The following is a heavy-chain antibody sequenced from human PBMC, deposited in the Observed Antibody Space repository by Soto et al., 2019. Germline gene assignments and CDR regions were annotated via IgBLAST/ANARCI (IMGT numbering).Heavy chain of an antibody. D-gene: IGHD2-8*01. Sequence: ASVKVSCKASGYTFTSYGISWVRQAPGQGLEWMGWISAYNGNTNYAQKLQGRVTMTTDTSTSTAYMELRSLRSDDTAVNYCARDRPLGYCTNGVWCWFDPWGQGTLVTVSS. CDR3: ARDRPLGYCTNGVWCWFDP. J-gene: IGHJ5*02. CDR2: ISAYNGNT. V-gene: IGHV1-18*01. CDR1: GYTFTSYG.